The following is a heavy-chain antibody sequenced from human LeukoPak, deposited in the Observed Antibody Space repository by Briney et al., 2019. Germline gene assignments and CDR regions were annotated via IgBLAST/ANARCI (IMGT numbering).Heavy chain of an antibody. CDR3: ARDRQFKLHDP. CDR1: GFTFTDYY. J-gene: IGHJ5*02. CDR2: ISTSGATV. D-gene: IGHD5-24*01. V-gene: IGHV3-11*01. Sequence: WGSLRLSCTASGFTFTDYYMTWIRQAPGKGLEWLSYISTSGATVSYADSVKDRFTISRDNAKNTLYLQIASLRAEDTSIYFCARDRQFKLHDPWGQGILVTVSS.